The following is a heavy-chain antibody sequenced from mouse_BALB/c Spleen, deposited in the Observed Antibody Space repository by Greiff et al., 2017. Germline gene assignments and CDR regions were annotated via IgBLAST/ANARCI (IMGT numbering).Heavy chain of an antibody. D-gene: IGHD2-4*01. J-gene: IGHJ1*01. V-gene: IGHV5-17*02. CDR3: ASEGDYDGVFDV. CDR1: GFTFSSFG. CDR2: ISSGSSTI. Sequence: EVMLVESGGGLVQPGGSRKLSCAASGFTFSSFGMHWVRQAPEKGLEWVAYISSGSSTIYYADTVKGRFTISRDNPKNTLFLQMTSLRSEDTAMYYCASEGDYDGVFDVWGAGTTVTVSS.